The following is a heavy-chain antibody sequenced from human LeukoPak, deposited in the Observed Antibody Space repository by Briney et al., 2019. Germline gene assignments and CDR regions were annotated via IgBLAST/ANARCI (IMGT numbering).Heavy chain of an antibody. CDR1: GGSINSGGNH. D-gene: IGHD3-22*01. CDR3: ARGGPDSSGYAWFDP. J-gene: IGHJ5*02. V-gene: IGHV4-31*03. CDR2: IHYRGST. Sequence: PSETLSLTCTVSGGSINSGGNHWTWIRQHPDTGLEWIGYIHYRGSTNYNPSLESRVSISVDMSKKSFSLKLTSVTAADTAVYYCARGGPDSSGYAWFDPWGQGTLVTVSS.